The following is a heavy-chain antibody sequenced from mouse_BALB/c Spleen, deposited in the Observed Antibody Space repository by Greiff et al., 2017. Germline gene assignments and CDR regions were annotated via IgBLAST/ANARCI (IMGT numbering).Heavy chain of an antibody. J-gene: IGHJ4*01. CDR3: ARGHCYGSSYVAMDY. CDR1: GFTFSSFG. CDR2: ISSGSSTT. V-gene: IGHV5-17*02. D-gene: IGHD1-1*01. Sequence: EVKLQESGGGLVQPGGSRKLSCAASGFTFSSFGMHWVRQAPEKGLEWVGYISSGSSTTYYADTVKGLFTISRDNPTNTLFLQMTSLRSEDTAMYYCARGHCYGSSYVAMDYWGQGTSVTVSS.